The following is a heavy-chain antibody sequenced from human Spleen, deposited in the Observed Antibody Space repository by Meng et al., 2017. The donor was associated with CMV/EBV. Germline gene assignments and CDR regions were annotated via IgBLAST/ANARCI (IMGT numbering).Heavy chain of an antibody. CDR2: IYYSGST. Sequence: TLSLTCTVSGGSISSSSYYWGWLRQPPGKGLEWIGSIYYSGSTYYNPSLKSRVTISVDTSKNQFSLKLSSVTAADTAVYYCARQSSSYDILTGYYQSSPIDYWGQGTLVTVSS. CDR3: ARQSSSYDILTGYYQSSPIDY. V-gene: IGHV4-39*07. D-gene: IGHD3-9*01. J-gene: IGHJ4*02. CDR1: GGSISSSSYY.